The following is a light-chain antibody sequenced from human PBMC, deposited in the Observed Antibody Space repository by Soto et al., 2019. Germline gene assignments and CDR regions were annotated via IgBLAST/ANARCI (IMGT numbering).Light chain of an antibody. CDR2: DVN. CDR3: SSYTKTSTLVV. J-gene: IGLJ3*02. CDR1: SNDIGAYNY. V-gene: IGLV2-14*01. Sequence: QSVLTQPASVSGSPGQSITISCTGTSNDIGAYNYVSWYQQSPDKAPKLLIYDVNNRPSGVSTRFSGSKSGNTASLTISGLQAEAEADYYCSSYTKTSTLVVFGGGTKLTVL.